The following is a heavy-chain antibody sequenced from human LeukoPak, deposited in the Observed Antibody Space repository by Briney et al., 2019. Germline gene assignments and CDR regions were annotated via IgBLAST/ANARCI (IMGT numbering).Heavy chain of an antibody. CDR2: INPNSGGT. J-gene: IGHJ3*02. CDR1: GYTFTGYY. Sequence: ASVKVSCKASGYTFTGYYMHWVRQAPGQGLEWMGWINPNSGGTNYAQKLQGRVTMTTDTSTSTAYMELRSLRSDDTAVYYCASGAGYYDSSGYHDAFDIWGQGTMVTVSS. D-gene: IGHD3-22*01. CDR3: ASGAGYYDSSGYHDAFDI. V-gene: IGHV1-2*02.